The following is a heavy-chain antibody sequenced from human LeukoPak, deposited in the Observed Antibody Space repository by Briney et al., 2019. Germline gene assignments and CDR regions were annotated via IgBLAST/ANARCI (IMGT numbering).Heavy chain of an antibody. CDR3: ARGWALRYFDWLSGVDDAFDI. Sequence: ASVKVSCKASGYTFTGYYMHWVRQAPGQGLEWMGWISAYNGNTNYAQKLQGRVTMTTDTSTSTAYMELRSPRSDDTAVYYCARGWALRYFDWLSGVDDAFDIWGQGTMVTVSS. CDR1: GYTFTGYY. CDR2: ISAYNGNT. V-gene: IGHV1-18*04. D-gene: IGHD3-9*01. J-gene: IGHJ3*02.